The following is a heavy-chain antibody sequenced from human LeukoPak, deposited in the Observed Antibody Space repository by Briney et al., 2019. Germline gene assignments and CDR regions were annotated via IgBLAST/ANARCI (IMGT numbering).Heavy chain of an antibody. D-gene: IGHD6-19*01. J-gene: IGHJ6*04. CDR2: INPSVGST. CDR1: GYTFTSYY. V-gene: IGHV1-46*01. CDR3: ARGPEQWLEVYYYGMDV. Sequence: ASVKVSCKASGYTFTSYYMHWVRQAPGEGLEWMGVINPSVGSTSYAQQFQGRVTMTRDTSTSIVYMELSSLRSEDTAVYYRARGPEQWLEVYYYGMDVWGKGTTVTVSS.